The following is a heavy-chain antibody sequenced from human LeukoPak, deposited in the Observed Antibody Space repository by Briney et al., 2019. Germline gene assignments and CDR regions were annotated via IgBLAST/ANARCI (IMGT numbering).Heavy chain of an antibody. CDR1: GGSISGSNYY. CDR2: INYSGST. CDR3: GRGRPYHS. V-gene: IGHV4-39*01. Sequence: SETLSLTCTVSGGSISGSNYYWGWIRQPPGKGLVYIGSINYSGSTFYNPSLKSRVTISVDTSENQFSLKLNSVTAADTAVYYCGRGRPYHSWCQGILVTVSS. D-gene: IGHD6-6*01. J-gene: IGHJ4*02.